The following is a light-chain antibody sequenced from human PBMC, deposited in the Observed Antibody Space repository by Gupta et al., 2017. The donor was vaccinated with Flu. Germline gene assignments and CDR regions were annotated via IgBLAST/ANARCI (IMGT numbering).Light chain of an antibody. CDR3: SSDTSSSNLV. Sequence: STLPQPASVSGSPGQSITISCTGTSSDVGGYNYVSWDQQHPGKAPKLMIYEVSKRPAGVATRFSGSKSGNTASLTISGRKEEDEADYYGSSDTSSSNLVFGGGTKLTVL. CDR2: EVS. V-gene: IGLV2-14*01. J-gene: IGLJ2*01. CDR1: SSDVGGYNY.